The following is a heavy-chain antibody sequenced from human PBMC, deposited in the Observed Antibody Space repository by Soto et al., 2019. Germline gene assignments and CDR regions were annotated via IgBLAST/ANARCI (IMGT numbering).Heavy chain of an antibody. CDR3: AKGRYNWNYDAFDI. CDR1: GFTFSYYW. D-gene: IGHD1-7*01. J-gene: IGHJ3*02. V-gene: IGHV3-74*01. Sequence: PGGSLRLSCAASGFTFSYYWMHWVRQAPGQGLVWVSRIHSDGSSTTYADSVKGRFTISRDNSKNTLYLQMNSLRAEDTAVYYCAKGRYNWNYDAFDIWGQGTMVTVSS. CDR2: IHSDGSST.